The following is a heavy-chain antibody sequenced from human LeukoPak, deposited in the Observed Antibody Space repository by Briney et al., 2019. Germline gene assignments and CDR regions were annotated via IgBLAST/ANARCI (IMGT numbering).Heavy chain of an antibody. J-gene: IGHJ4*02. CDR3: ARGDVDTAMPSY. CDR1: GGSISSGGHY. Sequence: SETLSLTCTVSGGSISSGGHYWSWIRQHPGKGLEWIGYINYSGSTYCNPSLKSRVTISVDTSQNQFSLKLSSVTAADTAVYYCARGDVDTAMPSYWGQGTLVTVSS. V-gene: IGHV4-31*03. CDR2: INYSGST. D-gene: IGHD5-18*01.